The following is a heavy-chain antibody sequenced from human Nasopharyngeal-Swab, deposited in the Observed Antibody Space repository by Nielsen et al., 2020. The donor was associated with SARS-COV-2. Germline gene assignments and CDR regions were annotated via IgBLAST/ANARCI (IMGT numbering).Heavy chain of an antibody. V-gene: IGHV3-7*01. J-gene: IGHJ6*02. CDR2: IKQDGSEK. D-gene: IGHD2-2*01. CDR3: AREDIVVVPAAPDYYGMDV. CDR1: GFTFSSYW. Sequence: GGSLRLSCAASGFTFSSYWMSWVRQAPGKGLEWVANIKQDGSEKYYVDSVKGRFTISRDNAKNSLYLQMNSLRAEDTAVYYCAREDIVVVPAAPDYYGMDVWGQGTTVTVSS.